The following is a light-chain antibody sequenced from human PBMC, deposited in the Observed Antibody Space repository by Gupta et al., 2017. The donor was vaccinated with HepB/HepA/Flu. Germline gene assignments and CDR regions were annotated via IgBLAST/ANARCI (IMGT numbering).Light chain of an antibody. CDR1: STYVGGFNY. Sequence: SALTHPASVSGSPRQSITISCTGTSTYVGGFNYVSWYQQHPGKAPKLMIYDVSNRPSGVSNLFSGSKSGNTASLTISGLQAEDEDDYYCSSYTSSSTVVFGGGTKLTVL. J-gene: IGLJ2*01. V-gene: IGLV2-14*03. CDR2: DVS. CDR3: SSYTSSSTVV.